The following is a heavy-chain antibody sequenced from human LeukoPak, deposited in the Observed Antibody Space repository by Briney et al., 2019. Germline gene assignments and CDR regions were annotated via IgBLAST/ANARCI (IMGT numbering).Heavy chain of an antibody. CDR2: TKQDGSEK. CDR3: ALSSGNYAIPFDY. D-gene: IGHD1-26*01. CDR1: GFTFSRYW. V-gene: IGHV3-7*01. Sequence: GGSLRLSCAASGFTFSRYWMGWVRQAPGKGLEWVANTKQDGSEKYYLESVKGRFTISRDNAKNSLNLHMNSLRGEDTAVYYCALSSGNYAIPFDYWGQGTLVTVSS. J-gene: IGHJ4*02.